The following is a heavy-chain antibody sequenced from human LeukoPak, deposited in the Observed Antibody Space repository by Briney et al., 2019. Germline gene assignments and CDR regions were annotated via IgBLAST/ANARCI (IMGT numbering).Heavy chain of an antibody. V-gene: IGHV3-74*01. Sequence: ARSLRLSCAASGFTFSRYWMHWVRQAPGNGRVWVARIKSDGRTNYADSVKGRFSISRDNAKNSASLQMNSLRAEDTGVYYWYSAPAEIGGYYPEYFRHWGQGTLVTVSS. J-gene: IGHJ1*01. CDR1: GFTFSRYW. CDR3: YSAPAEIGGYYPEYFRH. D-gene: IGHD3-22*01. CDR2: IKSDGRT.